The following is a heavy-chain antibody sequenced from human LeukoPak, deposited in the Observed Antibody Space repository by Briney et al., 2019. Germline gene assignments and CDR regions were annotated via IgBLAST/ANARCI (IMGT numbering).Heavy chain of an antibody. J-gene: IGHJ4*02. Sequence: SETLSLTCTVSGGSISSYYWSWIRQPPGKGLEWIGYIYYSGSTNYNPSLKSRVTISVDTSKNQFSLKLSSVTAADTAVYYRAREARGNYDILTGYYGTSGIDYWGQGTLVTVSS. D-gene: IGHD3-9*01. V-gene: IGHV4-59*01. CDR3: AREARGNYDILTGYYGTSGIDY. CDR1: GGSISSYY. CDR2: IYYSGST.